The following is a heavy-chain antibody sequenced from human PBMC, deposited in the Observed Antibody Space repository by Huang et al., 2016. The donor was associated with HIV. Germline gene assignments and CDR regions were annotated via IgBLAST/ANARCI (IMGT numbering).Heavy chain of an antibody. CDR2: ISSDTDHI. J-gene: IGHJ4*02. V-gene: IGHV3-21*02. CDR3: ARNQWLDY. D-gene: IGHD6-19*01. Sequence: EVQLVESGGGLVKRGGSLRLSCADSGFNFNSYTMNWVRQDPGKGLEWFSSISSDTDHIYYTDSVKGRFTISRDDAKKSLYLHMTGLRADDTAVYYCARNQWLDYWGQGTLVTVS. CDR1: GFNFNSYT.